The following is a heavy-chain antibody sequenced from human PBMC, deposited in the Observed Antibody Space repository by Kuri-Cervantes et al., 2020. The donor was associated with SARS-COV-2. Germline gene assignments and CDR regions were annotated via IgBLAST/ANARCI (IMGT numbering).Heavy chain of an antibody. CDR3: AKSSGTADGGFDP. CDR1: GFTFSSYG. V-gene: IGHV3-30*18. Sequence: GESLKISCAASGFTFSSYGMHWVRQAPGKGLEWVAVISYDGSNKYYADSVEGRFTISRDNSKNTLYLQMNSLRAEDTAVYYCAKSSGTADGGFDPWGQGTLVTVSS. D-gene: IGHD6-19*01. J-gene: IGHJ5*02. CDR2: ISYDGSNK.